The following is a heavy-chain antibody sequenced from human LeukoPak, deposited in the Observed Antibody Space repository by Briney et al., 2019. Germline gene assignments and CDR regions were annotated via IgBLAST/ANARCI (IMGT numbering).Heavy chain of an antibody. V-gene: IGHV3-23*01. Sequence: QSGGSLRLSCAASGFPFSRYAMSGVRQAPGKGLEWVSVVSGSGDSTYYADSVKGRFTISRDNSKNTLYLQMNSLRAEDTAAYYCAKETEAAAGPLDYWGQGTLVTVSS. CDR1: GFPFSRYA. J-gene: IGHJ4*02. CDR3: AKETEAAAGPLDY. CDR2: VSGSGDST. D-gene: IGHD6-13*01.